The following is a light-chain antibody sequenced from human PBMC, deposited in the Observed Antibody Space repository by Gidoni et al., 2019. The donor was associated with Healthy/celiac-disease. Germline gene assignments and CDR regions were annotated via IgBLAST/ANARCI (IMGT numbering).Light chain of an antibody. V-gene: IGKV1-5*03. J-gene: IGKJ1*01. CDR3: QQNNSYLCT. CDR1: QSISSW. Sequence: DIHKTQSPSTLSASVGDRVTITCGASQSISSWLVWYQQKPGKAPKLLIYKASSFESGVPSRFSGSGSGTEFTLTISSLQPDDFATYYCQQNNSYLCTFGQGTKVEIK. CDR2: KAS.